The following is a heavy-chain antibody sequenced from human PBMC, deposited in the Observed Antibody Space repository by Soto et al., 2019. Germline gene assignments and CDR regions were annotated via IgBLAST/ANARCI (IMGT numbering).Heavy chain of an antibody. D-gene: IGHD3-22*01. V-gene: IGHV3-21*01. Sequence: GGSLRLSCKASGFIFSEYSMSWVRQAPGKGLEWVSSISGSSSHMYYADSVKGRFTISRDNAKNSLYLQMSGLRAEDAAVYFCAKYTHYSDRSAYHPPYYYDFWGQGILVTVPQ. J-gene: IGHJ4*02. CDR1: GFIFSEYS. CDR3: AKYTHYSDRSAYHPPYYYDF. CDR2: ISGSSSHM.